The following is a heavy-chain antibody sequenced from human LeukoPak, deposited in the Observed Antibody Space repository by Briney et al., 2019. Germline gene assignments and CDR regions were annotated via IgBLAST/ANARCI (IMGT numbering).Heavy chain of an antibody. V-gene: IGHV1-2*02. CDR3: AIQPWGSGNNWYFDL. CDR2: ISPNSGCT. Sequence: ASVKVSCKPSVYTFSGFYRHWVRQAPGQGLEWMGWISPNSGCTDYAQRFQGRVTMTRDTSISTAYMELSSQRSDDTAVYYCAIQPWGSGNNWYFDLWGRGTLVTVSS. CDR1: VYTFSGFY. J-gene: IGHJ2*01. D-gene: IGHD7-27*01.